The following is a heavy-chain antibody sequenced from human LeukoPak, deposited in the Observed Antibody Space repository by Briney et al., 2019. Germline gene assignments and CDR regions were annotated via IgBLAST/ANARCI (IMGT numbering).Heavy chain of an antibody. J-gene: IGHJ3*01. V-gene: IGHV1-3*01. CDR2: INAGNGNT. D-gene: IGHD6-19*01. CDR1: GYSVISYG. CDR3: ARGLAVADFGSPLWAFDV. Sequence: VASVKVSCKASGYSVISYGIHWVRQAPGQRHEWVGWINAGNGNTEYAQRFQGRVTITSDRSASTFARTSYMELSSLRSTDTAVYYCARGLAVADFGSPLWAFDVWGQGTKVTVSS.